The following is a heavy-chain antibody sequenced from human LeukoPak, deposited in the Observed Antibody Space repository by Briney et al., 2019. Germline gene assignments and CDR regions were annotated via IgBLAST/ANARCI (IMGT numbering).Heavy chain of an antibody. Sequence: ASVKVSFKASGYTFTGYYMHWVRQAPGQGLEWMGWINPNSGGTNYAQKFQGRVTMTRDTSISTAYMELSGLRSDDTAVYYCAVLGADPSGILDYWGQGTLVTVSS. CDR3: AVLGADPSGILDY. D-gene: IGHD1-26*01. V-gene: IGHV1-2*02. J-gene: IGHJ4*02. CDR2: INPNSGGT. CDR1: GYTFTGYY.